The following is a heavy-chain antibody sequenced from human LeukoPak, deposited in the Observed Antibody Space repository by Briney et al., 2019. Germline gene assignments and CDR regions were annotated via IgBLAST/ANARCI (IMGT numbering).Heavy chain of an antibody. J-gene: IGHJ4*02. Sequence: GGSLRLSCAASGFTFSTYAVNWVRQAPGKGLEWVSAISTSGGRTYYADSVKGRFTISRDNSKNTLYLQMNGLRGEDTAVYYCTTRGIQLWPRAFDYWGQGTLVTVSS. CDR2: ISTSGGRT. V-gene: IGHV3-23*01. CDR1: GFTFSTYA. CDR3: TTRGIQLWPRAFDY. D-gene: IGHD5-18*01.